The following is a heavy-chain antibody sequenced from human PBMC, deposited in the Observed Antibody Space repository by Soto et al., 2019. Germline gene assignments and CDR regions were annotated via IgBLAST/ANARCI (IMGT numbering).Heavy chain of an antibody. D-gene: IGHD1-26*01. Sequence: EVQLVESGGGLVKPGGSLRLSCAASGFTFSSYSMNWVRQAPGKGLEWVSSISSSSSYIYYADSVKGRFTISRDNAKNSLYLQMNSLRAEDTAVYYCARDFAGGSYYYYHGMDVWGQGTTVTVSS. CDR3: ARDFAGGSYYYYHGMDV. V-gene: IGHV3-21*01. CDR2: ISSSSSYI. CDR1: GFTFSSYS. J-gene: IGHJ6*02.